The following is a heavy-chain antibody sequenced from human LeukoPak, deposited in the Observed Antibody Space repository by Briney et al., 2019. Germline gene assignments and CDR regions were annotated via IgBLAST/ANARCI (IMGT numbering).Heavy chain of an antibody. CDR2: INPSGGAT. CDR3: ARDRDRSGSDLFAY. Sequence: ASVRVSCKASGYSFSTYYMHWVRQAPGQGPEWMGIINPSGGATRYAQKFQGRITMTRDMSTSTVYMDLSSLRSDDTALYYCARDRDRSGSDLFAYLGQGTLVTVSS. J-gene: IGHJ4*02. CDR1: GYSFSTYY. V-gene: IGHV1-46*01. D-gene: IGHD3-22*01.